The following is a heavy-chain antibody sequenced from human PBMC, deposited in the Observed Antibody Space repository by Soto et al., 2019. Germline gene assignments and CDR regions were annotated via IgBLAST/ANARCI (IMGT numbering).Heavy chain of an antibody. CDR3: ARASRGYDYYMDV. J-gene: IGHJ6*03. CDR2: IYYSGST. CDR1: GGSLSSYY. V-gene: IGHV4-59*01. Sequence: SETLSLTCTVSGGSLSSYYWSWIRQPPGKGLEWIGYIYYSGSTNYNPSLKSRVTISVDTSKNQFSLKLSSVTAADTAVYYCARASRGYDYYMDVWGKGTTVTVSS.